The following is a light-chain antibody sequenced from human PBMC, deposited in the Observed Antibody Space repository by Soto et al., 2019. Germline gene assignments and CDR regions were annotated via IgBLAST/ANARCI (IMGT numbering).Light chain of an antibody. CDR3: QQYDSYQVT. Sequence: DIQMTQSPSTLSLSVGDRVTITCRASQTINSWLAWYQQKPGKAPKFLIYKASNLESGVPSRFSGSGSGTEFTLTISYVQPDDFGTYYCQQYDSYQVTFGGATKVDIK. V-gene: IGKV1-5*03. CDR1: QTINSW. CDR2: KAS. J-gene: IGKJ4*01.